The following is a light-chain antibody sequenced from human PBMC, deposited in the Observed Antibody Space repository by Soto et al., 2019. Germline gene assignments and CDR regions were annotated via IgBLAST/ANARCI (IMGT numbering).Light chain of an antibody. J-gene: IGKJ1*01. CDR3: QQCGSSGT. Sequence: EIVFTQSPGTLSLSPGERATLSCRASQSVSNNYLAWYQQKPGKAPRLLIYGASNRATGIPDRLSGSGSGTDFTLTIRRLEPEDSAVYYCQQCGSSGTFGQGTKVDIK. V-gene: IGKV3-20*01. CDR1: QSVSNNY. CDR2: GAS.